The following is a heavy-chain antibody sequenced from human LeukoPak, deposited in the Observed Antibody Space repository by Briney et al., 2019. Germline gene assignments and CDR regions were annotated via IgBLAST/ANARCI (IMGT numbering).Heavy chain of an antibody. CDR2: ISGSGGYT. Sequence: GGSLRLSCAASGFTFSTYAMSWVRQAPGKGLEWVSTISGSGGYTYYADSVKGRFTISRDNSKNTLYLQLSSLRVEDTAIYYCAKDYASGRALVYYFDNWGQGTLVTVSS. D-gene: IGHD6-19*01. V-gene: IGHV3-23*01. CDR3: AKDYASGRALVYYFDN. CDR1: GFTFSTYA. J-gene: IGHJ4*02.